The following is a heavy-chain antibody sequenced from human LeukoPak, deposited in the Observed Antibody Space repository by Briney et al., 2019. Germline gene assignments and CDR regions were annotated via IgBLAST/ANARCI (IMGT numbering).Heavy chain of an antibody. CDR2: IIPIFGTA. V-gene: IGHV1-69*05. D-gene: IGHD2-2*01. CDR1: GGTFSSYA. J-gene: IGHJ5*02. CDR3: ARDCSSTSHNWFDP. Sequence: SVKVSCKASGGTFSSYAISWVRQAPGQGLEWMGGIIPIFGTANYAQKFQGRVTITTDESTSTAYMELSSLRSEDTAVYYCARDCSSTSHNWFDPWGQGTLVIVSS.